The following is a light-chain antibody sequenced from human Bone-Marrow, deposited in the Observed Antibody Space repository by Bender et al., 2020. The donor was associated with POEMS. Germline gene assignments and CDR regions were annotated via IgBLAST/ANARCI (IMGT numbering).Light chain of an antibody. J-gene: IGLJ2*01. CDR2: DNS. V-gene: IGLV3-21*02. CDR3: QSADNSGFYKI. CDR1: NIGSES. Sequence: SYVLTQPPSVSVAPGQTARIPCGGNNIGSESVHWYQQKPGQAPVLVVYDNSDRPSGIPERFSGSSSGTTVTLTISGVQAEDEADYYCQSADNSGFYKIFGGGTKLTVL.